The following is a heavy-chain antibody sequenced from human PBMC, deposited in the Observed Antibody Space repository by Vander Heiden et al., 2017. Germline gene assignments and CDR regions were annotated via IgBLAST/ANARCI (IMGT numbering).Heavy chain of an antibody. CDR1: GFTFSTYD. Sequence: AHLLEPGGGLVQPGGSLSLSCTASGFTFSTYDMYWVRQAPGKGLEWVSTFSSSGDSTYYADSVKGRFTISRDNSKNTLYLQMNSLRAEDTAIYYCAKHQRKSDWNEIWGQGTLVTVSS. J-gene: IGHJ4*02. V-gene: IGHV3-23*01. CDR3: AKHQRKSDWNEI. CDR2: FSSSGDST. D-gene: IGHD1-1*01.